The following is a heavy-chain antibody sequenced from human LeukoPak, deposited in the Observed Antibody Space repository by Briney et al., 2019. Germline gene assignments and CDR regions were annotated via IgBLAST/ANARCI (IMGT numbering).Heavy chain of an antibody. V-gene: IGHV3-7*03. CDR3: AKGKRYPDY. D-gene: IGHD1-1*01. CDR1: GLSFRDAW. Sequence: GGSLRLSCAASGLSFRDAWMSWVRQAPGKGLGWVASLNLDGSDKYYVDSVKGRFTISRDNAKNSLYLQMDSLRVEDTAVYYCAKGKRYPDYWGQGTLVTVSS. CDR2: LNLDGSDK. J-gene: IGHJ4*02.